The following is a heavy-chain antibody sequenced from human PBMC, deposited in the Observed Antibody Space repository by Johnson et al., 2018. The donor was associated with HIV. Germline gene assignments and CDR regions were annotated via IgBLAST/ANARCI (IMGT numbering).Heavy chain of an antibody. Sequence: QVQLVESGGGVVQPGGSLRLSCAASGFNFSNYGMHWVRQEPGKGLEWVTFIRYDGNNKYYADSVKGRFTISRDNSKNTLYLQMNSLRAEDTAVYYCAREGGGHDYGDRDAFDIWGQGTMVTVSS. CDR3: AREGGGHDYGDRDAFDI. D-gene: IGHD4-17*01. CDR1: GFNFSNYG. V-gene: IGHV3-30*02. CDR2: IRYDGNNK. J-gene: IGHJ3*02.